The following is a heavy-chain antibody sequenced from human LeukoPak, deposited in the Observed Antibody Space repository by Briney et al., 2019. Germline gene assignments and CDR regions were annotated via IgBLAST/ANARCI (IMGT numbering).Heavy chain of an antibody. CDR2: ISGSGGST. Sequence: GGSLRLSCAASGFTFSSYAMSWVRQAPGKGPEWVLTISGSGGSTYYADSVKGRFTISRDNSKNTLYLQMNSLRVEDTAVHYCAKEGAAAGTVFGYFDLWGRGTLVTVSS. CDR3: AKEGAAAGTVFGYFDL. J-gene: IGHJ2*01. V-gene: IGHV3-23*01. D-gene: IGHD6-13*01. CDR1: GFTFSSYA.